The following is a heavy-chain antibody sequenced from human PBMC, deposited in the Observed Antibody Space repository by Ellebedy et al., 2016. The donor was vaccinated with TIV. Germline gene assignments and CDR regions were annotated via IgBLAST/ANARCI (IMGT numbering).Heavy chain of an antibody. CDR1: GYMFTSYA. CDR2: INAANGNT. Sequence: ASVKVSCKASGYMFTSYAMHWVRQAPGQRLEWMGWINAANGNTKYSQKFQGRVTFTRDTSASTAYMELSSLRSEDTAVYYCARGDLSFESKFRITIFGVVNYWGQGTLVTVSS. D-gene: IGHD3-3*01. CDR3: ARGDLSFESKFRITIFGVVNY. V-gene: IGHV1-3*01. J-gene: IGHJ4*02.